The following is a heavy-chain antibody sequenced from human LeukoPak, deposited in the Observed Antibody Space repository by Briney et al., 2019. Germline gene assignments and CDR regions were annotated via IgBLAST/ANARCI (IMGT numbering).Heavy chain of an antibody. CDR1: GFSFSSFF. J-gene: IGHJ5*02. D-gene: IGHD6-19*01. CDR3: ARGTRFITVAGTSLSFDP. CDR2: ISANGGRT. Sequence: PGGSLRLSCAASGFSFSSFFMHWVRQAPGKGLEYVSGISANGGRTYYANSVKGRSTISRDNSKNTLYLHLGSLRPEDMAVYYCARGTRFITVAGTSLSFDPWGQGILVIVSS. V-gene: IGHV3-64*01.